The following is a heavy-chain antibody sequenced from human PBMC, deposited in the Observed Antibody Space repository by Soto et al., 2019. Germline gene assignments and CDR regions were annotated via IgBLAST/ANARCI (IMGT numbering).Heavy chain of an antibody. Sequence: SETLSLTCVVSGYSIIRGYFWGFIRQPPGKGLEWIGSFYDSGSTYYNPSLKSRVTISADTSKNQFSLQLSSVTAADTAVYYCARGRGCSDAVCYIDSWGQGTLVTVSS. D-gene: IGHD2-8*01. V-gene: IGHV4-38-2*01. CDR3: ARGRGCSDAVCYIDS. J-gene: IGHJ4*02. CDR1: GYSIIRGYF. CDR2: FYDSGST.